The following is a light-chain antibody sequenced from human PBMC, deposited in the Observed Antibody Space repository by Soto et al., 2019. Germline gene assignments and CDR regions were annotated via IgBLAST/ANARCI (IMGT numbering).Light chain of an antibody. CDR3: QQYGSSPWT. CDR2: GAS. J-gene: IGKJ1*01. Sequence: IPLTLYPGTRSLSPGERATLSCRVSQSVSSSYLAWYQQKPGQAPRLLIYGASSRATGIPDRFSGSGSGTDFTLTISRLEPEDFAVYYCQQYGSSPWTFGQGTKVDIK. V-gene: IGKV3-20*01. CDR1: QSVSSSY.